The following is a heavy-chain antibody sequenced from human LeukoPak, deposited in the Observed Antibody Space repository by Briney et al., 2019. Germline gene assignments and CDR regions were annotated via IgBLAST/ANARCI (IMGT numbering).Heavy chain of an antibody. J-gene: IGHJ4*02. CDR1: GFTFSSYS. CDR3: ARGENGSFDH. Sequence: GGSLRLSCAASGFTFSSYSMNWVRQAPGKGLEWVSYISSSSSTIYYADSVKGRFTISRDNARNSLYMEMNDLIAEDTAFYYCARGENGSFDHWGQGTLVIVSS. CDR2: ISSSSSTI. V-gene: IGHV3-48*04. D-gene: IGHD3-10*01.